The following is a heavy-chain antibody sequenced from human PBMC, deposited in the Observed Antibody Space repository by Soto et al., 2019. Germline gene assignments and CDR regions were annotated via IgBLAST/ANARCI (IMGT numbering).Heavy chain of an antibody. J-gene: IGHJ4*02. V-gene: IGHV3-23*01. D-gene: IGHD6-19*01. Sequence: RRLSCAASGFTFSSYAMSWVRQAPGKGLEWVSAISGSGGSTYYADSVKGRFTISRDNSKNTLYLQMNSLRAEDTAVYYCAKGVVDRWLGSGDYWGQGTLVTVSS. CDR1: GFTFSSYA. CDR2: ISGSGGST. CDR3: AKGVVDRWLGSGDY.